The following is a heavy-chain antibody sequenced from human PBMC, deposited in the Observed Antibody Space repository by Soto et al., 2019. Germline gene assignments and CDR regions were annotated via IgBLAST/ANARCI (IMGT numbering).Heavy chain of an antibody. V-gene: IGHV4-34*01. J-gene: IGHJ5*02. CDR2: INHSGST. CDR1: GGSFSGYY. Sequence: SETLSLTCAVYGGSFSGYYWSWIRQPPGKGLEWIGEINHSGSTNYNPSLKSRVTISVDTSKNQFSLKLSSVTAADTAVYYCARVSSSWYVWFDPWGQGTLVTSPQ. D-gene: IGHD6-13*01. CDR3: ARVSSSWYVWFDP.